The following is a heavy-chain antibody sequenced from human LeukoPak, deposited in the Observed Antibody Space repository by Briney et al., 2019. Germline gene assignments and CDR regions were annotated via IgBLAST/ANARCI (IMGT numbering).Heavy chain of an antibody. CDR2: IYPGDSDT. CDR1: GYSFTSYW. V-gene: IGHV5-51*01. J-gene: IGHJ4*02. CDR3: ARQFGSGYSSSTDDY. Sequence: GESLKISCKGSGYSFTSYWIGWVRQMPGKGLEWMGIIYPGDSDTRYSPSFQGQVTISADKSISTAYLPWSSLKASDTAMYYCARQFGSGYSSSTDDYWGQGTLVTVSS. D-gene: IGHD6-13*01.